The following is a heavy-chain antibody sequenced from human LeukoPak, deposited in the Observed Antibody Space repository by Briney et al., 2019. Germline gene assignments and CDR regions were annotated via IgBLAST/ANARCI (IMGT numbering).Heavy chain of an antibody. CDR2: IDPSDSYT. CDR3: ARRTSSNMFDY. Sequence: GESLKISCKGSGYSFTNYWISWVRQMPGKGLEWMGRIDPSDSYTNYSPSFQGHVTISADKSISTAYLQWSSLKASDTAMYYCARRTSSNMFDYWDQGTLVTVSS. J-gene: IGHJ4*02. V-gene: IGHV5-10-1*01. D-gene: IGHD2-2*01. CDR1: GYSFTNYW.